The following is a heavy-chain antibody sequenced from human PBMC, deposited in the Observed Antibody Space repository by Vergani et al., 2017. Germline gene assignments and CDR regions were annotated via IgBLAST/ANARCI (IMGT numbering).Heavy chain of an antibody. V-gene: IGHV3-48*04. CDR3: ARDRYCSSTSCYMDWFDP. Sequence: EVQLVESGGGLVQPGGSLRLSCAASGFTFSSYSMNWVRQAPGKGLEWVSYISSSSSTIYYADSVKGRFTISRDNAKNSLYLQMNSLRAEDRAVYYCARDRYCSSTSCYMDWFDPWGQGTLVTVSS. D-gene: IGHD2-2*02. CDR2: ISSSSSTI. CDR1: GFTFSSYS. J-gene: IGHJ5*02.